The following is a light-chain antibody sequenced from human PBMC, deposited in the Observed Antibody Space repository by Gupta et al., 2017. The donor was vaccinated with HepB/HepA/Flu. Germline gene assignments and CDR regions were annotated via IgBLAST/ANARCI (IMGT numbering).Light chain of an antibody. CDR2: GRN. J-gene: IGLJ3*02. V-gene: IGLV3-19*01. CDR3: NSRDSSGNHLV. Sequence: SSELTQDPAVSVALGQTVRITCQGDSISSYWVSWYQQKPGQAPVLVIYGRNNRPSGIPDRFSGSSSGNTASLTITGAQAEDEADYYCNSRDSSGNHLVFGGGTKLTVL. CDR1: SISSYW.